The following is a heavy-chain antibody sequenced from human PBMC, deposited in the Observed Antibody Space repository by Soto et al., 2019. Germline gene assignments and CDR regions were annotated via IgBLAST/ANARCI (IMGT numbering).Heavy chain of an antibody. CDR2: INAGNGNT. CDR1: GYTFTSYA. Sequence: ASVKVSCKASGYTFTSYAMHWVRQAPGQRLEWMGWINAGNGNTKYSQKFQGRVTITRDTSASTAYMELSSLRSEDTAVYYCASRYRRAAADVDYYYYGMDVWGQGTTVTVSS. CDR3: ASRYRRAAADVDYYYYGMDV. J-gene: IGHJ6*02. D-gene: IGHD6-13*01. V-gene: IGHV1-3*01.